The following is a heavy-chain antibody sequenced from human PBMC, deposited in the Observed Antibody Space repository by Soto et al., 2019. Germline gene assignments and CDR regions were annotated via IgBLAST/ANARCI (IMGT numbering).Heavy chain of an antibody. CDR1: GFTFSSYA. CDR3: ARDRVESGYPEYFQH. J-gene: IGHJ1*01. CDR2: IFYGGGST. D-gene: IGHD3-22*01. Sequence: GGSLRLSCAASGFTFSSYAMHWVRQAPGKGLVWVAAIFYGGGSTYYADSVKGRFTISRDNSKNTLYLQMNSLRAEDTAVYYCARDRVESGYPEYFQHWGQGTLVTVSS. V-gene: IGHV3-30*14.